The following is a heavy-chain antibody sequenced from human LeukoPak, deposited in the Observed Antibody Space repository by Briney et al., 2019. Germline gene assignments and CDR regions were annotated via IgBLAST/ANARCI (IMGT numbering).Heavy chain of an antibody. Sequence: PGGSLRLSCAASGFTFSSYAMSWVRQAPGKGLEWVSAISGSGGSTYYADSVRGRFTISRGNSKNTLYLQMNSLRAEDTAVYYCAKRGQKDIVVVPAAIPFDYWGQGTLVTVSS. J-gene: IGHJ4*02. V-gene: IGHV3-23*01. CDR3: AKRGQKDIVVVPAAIPFDY. CDR2: ISGSGGST. CDR1: GFTFSSYA. D-gene: IGHD2-2*01.